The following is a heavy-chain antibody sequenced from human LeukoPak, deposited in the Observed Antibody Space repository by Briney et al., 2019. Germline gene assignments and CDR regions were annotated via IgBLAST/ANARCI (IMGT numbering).Heavy chain of an antibody. CDR1: GFTFSSYA. V-gene: IGHV3-23*01. Sequence: QSGGSLRLSCAASGFTFSSYAMSWVRQAPGKGLEWVSAISGSGGSTYYADSVKGRFTISRDNSKNTLYLQMNSLRAEDTAVYYCAKGVTGGWYFDLWGRGTLVTVSS. D-gene: IGHD7-27*01. CDR3: AKGVTGGWYFDL. CDR2: ISGSGGST. J-gene: IGHJ2*01.